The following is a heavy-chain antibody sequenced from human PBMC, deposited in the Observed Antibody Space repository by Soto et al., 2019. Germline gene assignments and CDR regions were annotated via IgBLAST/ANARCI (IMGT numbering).Heavy chain of an antibody. V-gene: IGHV4-39*01. J-gene: IGHJ4*02. CDR3: ARQDWAGTWDYFDY. CDR2: LYYSGST. CDR1: GGSISSRSYY. D-gene: IGHD1-1*01. Sequence: QLQLQESGPGLVKPSETLSLTCTVSGGSISSRSYYWGWIRQPPGKGLEWIGSLYYSGSTYYNPSLKSRVTISLDTSKNQFSLKLSSVTAADTAVYYCARQDWAGTWDYFDYWGQGILVTVSS.